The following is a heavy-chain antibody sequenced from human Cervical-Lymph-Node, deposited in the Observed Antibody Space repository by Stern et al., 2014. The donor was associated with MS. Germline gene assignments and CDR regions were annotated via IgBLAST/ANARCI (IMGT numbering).Heavy chain of an antibody. CDR2: IVPLFGKP. D-gene: IGHD4-17*01. V-gene: IGHV1-69*01. CDR1: GGTFSNYA. J-gene: IGHJ6*02. Sequence: VQLVQPGAEVMKPGSSVKVSCKASGGTFSNYATSWVRQAPGQGLEWMGGIVPLFGKPNYAQKFQGRVPITADESTSTASMDLSSLRSEDTAVYYCASPLTATSVPFGYYGMDVWGQGTTVTVS. CDR3: ASPLTATSVPFGYYGMDV.